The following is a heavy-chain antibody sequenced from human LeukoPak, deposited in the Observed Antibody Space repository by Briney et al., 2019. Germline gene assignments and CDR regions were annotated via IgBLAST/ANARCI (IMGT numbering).Heavy chain of an antibody. D-gene: IGHD3-10*01. J-gene: IGHJ3*02. CDR2: IYPGDSDT. CDR3: ARQLAILGDAFDI. CDR1: GYSFTSYW. V-gene: IGHV5-51*01. Sequence: GESLKISCKGSGYSFTSYWIGWVRQMPGKGLEWMGIIYPGDSDTRYSPSFQGQVTISADKSISTAYLQWSSLKASDTAMYYCARQLAILGDAFDIWGQGTMVTVSS.